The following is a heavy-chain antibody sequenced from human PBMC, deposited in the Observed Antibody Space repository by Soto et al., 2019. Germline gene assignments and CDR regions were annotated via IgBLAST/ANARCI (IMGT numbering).Heavy chain of an antibody. J-gene: IGHJ4*02. CDR3: GRQGGDGDHIGY. Sequence: GESLKISCEGSGYEFTNYWINWVRQMHGKGLEWMGRIDPSDSYTNYNPSFQGHVTFLVDKSLSTAYVQWGSPKASDTAMYFCGRQGGDGDHIGYWGQGSLVTVSS. V-gene: IGHV5-10-1*01. CDR1: GYEFTNYW. CDR2: IDPSDSYT. D-gene: IGHD3-16*01.